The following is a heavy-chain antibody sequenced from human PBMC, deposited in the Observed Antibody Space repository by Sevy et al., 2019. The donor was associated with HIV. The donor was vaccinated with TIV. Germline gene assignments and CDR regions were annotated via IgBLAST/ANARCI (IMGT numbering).Heavy chain of an antibody. CDR2: FYLSGRA. Sequence: SETLSLTCSVSGVSISSHFWSWIRQPPGNGLEWIGYFYLSGRANYHPSLKSRVTISGDTSKNQFSLKLTSVTAADTAVYYCAREVHFYSSGFSAGMDVWGQGTTVTVSS. CDR3: AREVHFYSSGFSAGMDV. D-gene: IGHD3-10*01. CDR1: GVSISSHF. J-gene: IGHJ6*02. V-gene: IGHV4-59*11.